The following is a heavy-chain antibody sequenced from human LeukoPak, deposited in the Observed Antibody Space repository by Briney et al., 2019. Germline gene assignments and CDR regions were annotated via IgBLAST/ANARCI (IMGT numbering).Heavy chain of an antibody. CDR3: ARVTAAGQTVMFDY. D-gene: IGHD6-13*01. CDR1: GGSISSYY. J-gene: IGHJ4*02. V-gene: IGHV4-59*01. Sequence: SETLSLTCTVSGGSISSYYWSWIRQPPGKGLEWIGYIYYSGSTNYNPSLKSRVTISVDTSKNQFSLKLSSVTAADTAVYYCARVTAAGQTVMFDYWGQGTLVTVSS. CDR2: IYYSGST.